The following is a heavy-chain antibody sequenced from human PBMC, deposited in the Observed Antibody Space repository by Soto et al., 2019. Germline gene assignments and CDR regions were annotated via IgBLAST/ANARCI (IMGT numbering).Heavy chain of an antibody. J-gene: IGHJ3*02. V-gene: IGHV3-30*18. D-gene: IGHD3-16*01. CDR3: AKDYGGLGAFDI. CDR1: GFTFSSYG. Sequence: QVQLVESGGGVVQPGRSLRLSCAASGFTFSSYGMHWVRQAPGKGLEWVAVISYDGSNKYYADSVKGRFTISRHNSKNTLYLQMNSLRAEDTAVYYCAKDYGGLGAFDIWGQGTMVTVSS. CDR2: ISYDGSNK.